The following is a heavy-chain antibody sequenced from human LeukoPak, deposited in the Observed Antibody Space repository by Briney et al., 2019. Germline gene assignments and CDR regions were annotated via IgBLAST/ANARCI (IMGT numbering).Heavy chain of an antibody. J-gene: IGHJ4*02. D-gene: IGHD1-26*01. V-gene: IGHV1-18*01. CDR3: ARVLRGSGSYLQYYFDY. CDR2: ISAYNGNT. Sequence: ASVKVSCKASGYTFTSYGISWVRQAPGQGLESMGWISAYNGNTNYAQKLQGRVTMTTDTYTSTAYMELRSLRSDDTAVYYCARVLRGSGSYLQYYFDYWGQGTLVTVSS. CDR1: GYTFTSYG.